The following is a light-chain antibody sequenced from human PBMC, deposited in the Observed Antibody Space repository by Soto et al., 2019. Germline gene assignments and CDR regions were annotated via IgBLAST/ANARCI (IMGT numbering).Light chain of an antibody. V-gene: IGLV4-69*01. Sequence: QAVVTQSPSASASLGASVKLTCTLSSGHSSYAIAWHQQQPEKGPRYLMKLNSDGSHSKGDGIPDRFSGSSPGAERYLIISSLQSEDEADYFCQTWGTGIHVFGTGTKLTVL. CDR3: QTWGTGIHV. CDR1: SGHSSYA. J-gene: IGLJ1*01. CDR2: LNSDGSH.